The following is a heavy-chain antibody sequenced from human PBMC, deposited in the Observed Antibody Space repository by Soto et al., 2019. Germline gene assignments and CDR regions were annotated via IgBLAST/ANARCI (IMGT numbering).Heavy chain of an antibody. Sequence: PGGSLRLSCVASGFSLSDYAVNWVRQAPGKGLEWVSFISSDSRTIYYADSVEGRFTVSRDNARNSVSLQMDSLRDEDAAAYYCARIKLVEWFFINVDVYDMDVWGQGTPVTVSS. J-gene: IGHJ6*02. CDR1: GFSLSDYA. CDR3: ARIKLVEWFFINVDVYDMDV. CDR2: ISSDSRTI. D-gene: IGHD3-3*01. V-gene: IGHV3-48*02.